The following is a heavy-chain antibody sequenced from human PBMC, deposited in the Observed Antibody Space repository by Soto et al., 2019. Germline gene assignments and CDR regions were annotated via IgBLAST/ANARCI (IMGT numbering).Heavy chain of an antibody. D-gene: IGHD2-2*03. Sequence: ETLSLTCAVYGGSFSGYYWSWIRQPPGKGLEWIGEINHSGSTNYNPSLKSRVTISVDTSKNQFSLKLSSVTAADTAVYYCAVDIVDYYYGMDVWGQGTTVTVSS. CDR2: INHSGST. CDR1: GGSFSGYY. J-gene: IGHJ6*02. CDR3: AVDIVDYYYGMDV. V-gene: IGHV4-34*01.